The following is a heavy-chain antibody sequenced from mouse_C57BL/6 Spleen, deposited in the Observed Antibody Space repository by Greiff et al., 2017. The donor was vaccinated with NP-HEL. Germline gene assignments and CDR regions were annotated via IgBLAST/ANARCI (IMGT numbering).Heavy chain of an antibody. CDR3: ARDRHYGSSYREYYAMDY. J-gene: IGHJ4*01. CDR1: GFTFSSYA. D-gene: IGHD1-1*01. CDR2: ISDGGSYT. Sequence: EVKLVESGGGLVKPGGSLKLSCAASGFTFSSYAMSWVRQTPEKRLEWVATISDGGSYTYYPDNVKGRFTISRDNAKNNLYLQMSHLKSEDTAMYYCARDRHYGSSYREYYAMDYWGQGTSVTVSS. V-gene: IGHV5-4*01.